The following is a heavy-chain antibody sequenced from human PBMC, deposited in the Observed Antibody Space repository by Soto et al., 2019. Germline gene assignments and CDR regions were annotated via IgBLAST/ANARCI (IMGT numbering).Heavy chain of an antibody. V-gene: IGHV3-23*01. CDR1: GFTFGSYA. CDR3: ATSVSHDDYGVT. CDR2: ISGTGDSS. J-gene: IGHJ5*02. Sequence: EVQLLESGGGLVQPGGSLRLSCAASGFTFGSYAMSWVRQAPGKGLEWVSLISGTGDSSEYANSVKGRFTISRDYSKTTVFLQMDSLRAGDTAVYFCATSVSHDDYGVTWGQGTLVTVSS. D-gene: IGHD4-17*01.